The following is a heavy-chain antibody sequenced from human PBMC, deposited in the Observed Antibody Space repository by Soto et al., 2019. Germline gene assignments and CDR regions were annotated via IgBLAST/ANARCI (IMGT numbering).Heavy chain of an antibody. CDR1: GFTFSSYW. J-gene: IGHJ5*02. Sequence: GGSLRLSCAASGFTFSSYWMHWVRQAPGKGLVWVSRINSDGSSTSYADSVKGRFTISRDNAKNTLYLQMNSLRAEDTAVYYCARDRNWGLPKNWFDPWGQGTLVTVSS. CDR2: INSDGSST. V-gene: IGHV3-74*01. CDR3: ARDRNWGLPKNWFDP. D-gene: IGHD3-16*01.